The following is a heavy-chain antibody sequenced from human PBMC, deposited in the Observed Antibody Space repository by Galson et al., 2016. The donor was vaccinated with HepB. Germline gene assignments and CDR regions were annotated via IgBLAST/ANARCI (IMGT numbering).Heavy chain of an antibody. V-gene: IGHV3-7*01. CDR1: AFTLSTYW. D-gene: IGHD6-19*01. Sequence: SLRLSCAASAFTLSTYWMSWVRQAPGKGLEWVANIKRDGTEKYYLDSVEGRFTVSRDNAKNSLSLQMDSLRAEDTAVYYCVRGSYSSDWYRTSAHDFGMDVWGKGTPVTVSS. J-gene: IGHJ6*04. CDR3: VRGSYSSDWYRTSAHDFGMDV. CDR2: IKRDGTEK.